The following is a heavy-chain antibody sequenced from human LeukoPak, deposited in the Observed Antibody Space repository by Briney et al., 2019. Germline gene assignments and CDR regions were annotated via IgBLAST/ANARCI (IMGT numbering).Heavy chain of an antibody. V-gene: IGHV4-34*01. CDR3: ARFPSYYDFWSGYSYGWFDP. D-gene: IGHD3-3*01. CDR2: INHSGST. J-gene: IGHJ5*02. CDR1: GFTVSSNY. Sequence: GSLRLSCAASGFTVSSNYMSWIRQPPGKGLEWIGEINHSGSTNYNPSLKSRVTISVDTSKNQFSLKLSSVTAADTAVYYCARFPSYYDFWSGYSYGWFDPWGQGTLVTVSS.